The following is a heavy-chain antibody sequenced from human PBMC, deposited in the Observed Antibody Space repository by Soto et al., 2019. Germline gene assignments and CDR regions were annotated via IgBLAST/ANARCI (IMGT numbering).Heavy chain of an antibody. CDR1: GGTFSGYY. J-gene: IGHJ4*02. V-gene: IGHV4-34*01. CDR3: ASTAGILLWFGELRYYFDY. CDR2: INHSGST. Sequence: QVHLQQWGAGLLKPSETLSLTCAVYGGTFSGYYWSWIRQPPGKGLEWIGEINHSGSTNYNPPLTSRVTISMDTSKNQFSLKLSSVTAADTAVYYCASTAGILLWFGELRYYFDYWGQGTPVTV. D-gene: IGHD3-10*01.